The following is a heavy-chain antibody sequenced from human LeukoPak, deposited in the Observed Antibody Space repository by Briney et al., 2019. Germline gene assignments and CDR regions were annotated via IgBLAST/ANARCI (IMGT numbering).Heavy chain of an antibody. CDR3: ARESVVPAAESYNWFDP. Sequence: ASVKVSCKASGGTFSSYAISWVRQAPGQGLEWMGGIIHLFGTANYAQKFQGRVTITADESTSTAYMELSSLRSEDTAVYYCARESVVPAAESYNWFDPWGQGTLVTVSS. D-gene: IGHD2-2*01. V-gene: IGHV1-69*01. J-gene: IGHJ5*02. CDR1: GGTFSSYA. CDR2: IIHLFGTA.